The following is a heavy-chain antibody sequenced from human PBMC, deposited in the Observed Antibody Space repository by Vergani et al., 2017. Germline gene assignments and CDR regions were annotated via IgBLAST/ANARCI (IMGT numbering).Heavy chain of an antibody. CDR1: GFTFGDYA. CDR2: IRSKAYGGTT. V-gene: IGHV3-49*03. CDR3: AKDWGSGWSLGYFDY. Sequence: EVQLVESGGGLVQPGRSLRLSCTASGFTFGDYAMSWFRQAPGKGLEWVGFIRSKAYGGTTEYAASVKGRFTISRDNAKNSLYLQMNSLRAEDTALYYCAKDWGSGWSLGYFDYWGQGTLVTVSS. J-gene: IGHJ4*02. D-gene: IGHD6-19*01.